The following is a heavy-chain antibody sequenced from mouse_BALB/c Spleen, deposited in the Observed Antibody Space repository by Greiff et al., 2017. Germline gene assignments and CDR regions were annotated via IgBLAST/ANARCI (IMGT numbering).Heavy chain of an antibody. CDR1: GYSITSGYY. Sequence: DVHLVESGPGLVKPSQSLSLTCSVTGYSITSGYYWNWIRQFPGNKLEWMGYISYDGSNNYNPSLKNRISITRDTSKNQFFLKLNSVTTEDTATYYCAREGAGSWFAYWGQGTLVTVSA. D-gene: IGHD3-3*01. CDR3: AREGAGSWFAY. J-gene: IGHJ3*01. CDR2: ISYDGSN. V-gene: IGHV3-6*02.